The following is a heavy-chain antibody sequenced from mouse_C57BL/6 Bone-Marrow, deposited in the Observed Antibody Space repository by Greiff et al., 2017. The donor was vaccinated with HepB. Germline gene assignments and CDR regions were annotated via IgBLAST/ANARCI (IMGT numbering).Heavy chain of an antibody. CDR1: GYTFTSYW. CDR2: IDPSDSYT. Sequence: QVQLQQPGAELVKPGASVKLSCKASGYTFTSYWMQWVKQRPGQGLVWIGEIDPSDSYTNYNQKFKGKATLTVDTSSSTAYMQLSSLTSEDSAVYYCARYGLYAMDYWGQGTSVTVSS. V-gene: IGHV1-50*01. D-gene: IGHD1-1*02. CDR3: ARYGLYAMDY. J-gene: IGHJ4*01.